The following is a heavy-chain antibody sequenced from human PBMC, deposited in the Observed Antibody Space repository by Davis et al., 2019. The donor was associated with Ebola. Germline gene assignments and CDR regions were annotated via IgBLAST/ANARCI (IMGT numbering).Heavy chain of an antibody. D-gene: IGHD5-12*01. CDR1: GGSFSGYY. V-gene: IGHV4-34*01. Sequence: SETLSLTCAVYGGSFSGYYWSWIRQPPGKGLEWIGEINHSGSTNYNPSLKSRVTISVDTSKNQFSLKVTSVTAADTAVYYCARSSSLRLPDYWGQGTRVTVSS. CDR3: ARSSSLRLPDY. CDR2: INHSGST. J-gene: IGHJ4*02.